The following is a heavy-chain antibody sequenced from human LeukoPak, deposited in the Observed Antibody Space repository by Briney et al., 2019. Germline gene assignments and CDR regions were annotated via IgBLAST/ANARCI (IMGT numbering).Heavy chain of an antibody. CDR3: ARDLEGLERNFDH. J-gene: IGHJ4*02. CDR2: INPDSGGT. V-gene: IGHV1-2*02. Sequence: ASVKVSCKASGYTFTGYYMHWLRQAPGQGLEWMGWINPDSGGTKSAQKFQGRVTMTRDTSISTAYMELRGLRSDDTAVYYCARDLEGLERNFDHWGQGTLVTVSP. D-gene: IGHD1-1*01. CDR1: GYTFTGYY.